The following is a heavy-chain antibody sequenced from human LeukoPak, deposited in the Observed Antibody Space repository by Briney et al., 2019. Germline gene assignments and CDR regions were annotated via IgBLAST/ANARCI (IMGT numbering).Heavy chain of an antibody. V-gene: IGHV3-21*01. CDR3: ARDPGYCSGGSCQYYYYYMDV. CDR2: ISSSSSYI. CDR1: GFTFSSYA. Sequence: GGSLRLSCAASGFTFSSYAMTWVRQAPGKGLEWVSSISSSSSYIYYADSVKGRFTISRDNAKNSLYLQMNSLRAEDTAVYYCARDPGYCSGGSCQYYYYYMDVWGKGTTVTVSS. D-gene: IGHD2-15*01. J-gene: IGHJ6*03.